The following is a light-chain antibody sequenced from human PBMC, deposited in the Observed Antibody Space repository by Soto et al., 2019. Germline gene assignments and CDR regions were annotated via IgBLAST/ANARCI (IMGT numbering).Light chain of an antibody. V-gene: IGLV8-61*01. CDR2: STR. Sequence: QTVVTQESSFSVSPGGTVTITCGLISGSVSTAHNPNWYQQTPGQAPRTLIYSTRTRSSGVPDRFSGSILGNKAALTITGAQADDESDYYCALFMGNGISVFGTGTKLTVL. CDR1: SGSVSTAHN. J-gene: IGLJ1*01. CDR3: ALFMGNGISV.